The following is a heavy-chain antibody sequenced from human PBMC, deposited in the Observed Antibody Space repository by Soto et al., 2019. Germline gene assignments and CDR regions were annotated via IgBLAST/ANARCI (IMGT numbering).Heavy chain of an antibody. D-gene: IGHD4-17*01. CDR3: AKSVTTNFDAFDI. V-gene: IGHV1-8*01. Sequence: ASVQVSCKASGYTFTSYDINWVRQATGQGLEWMGWMNPNSGNTGYAQKFQGRVTMTRNTSISTAYMELSSLRSEDTAVYYCAKSVTTNFDAFDIWGQGTMVTVSS. J-gene: IGHJ3*02. CDR1: GYTFTSYD. CDR2: MNPNSGNT.